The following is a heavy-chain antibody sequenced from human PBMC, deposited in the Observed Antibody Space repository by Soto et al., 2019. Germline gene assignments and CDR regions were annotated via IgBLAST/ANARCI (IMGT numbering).Heavy chain of an antibody. J-gene: IGHJ4*02. D-gene: IGHD5-12*01. CDR3: TTEDPSWLRGLEY. Sequence: EVQLVESGGGLVKPGESLRLSCEASGASFTNAWMNWVRQAPGKGLEWVGRIKTRIDSATTDYAAPVKGRFTTSRDDSKNTLYLQMDSLKTEATAVYYCTTEDPSWLRGLEYWGQGTLVTVAS. V-gene: IGHV3-15*01. CDR2: IKTRIDSATT. CDR1: GASFTNAW.